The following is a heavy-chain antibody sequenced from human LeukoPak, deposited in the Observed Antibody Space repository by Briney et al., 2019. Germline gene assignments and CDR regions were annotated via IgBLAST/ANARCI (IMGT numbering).Heavy chain of an antibody. D-gene: IGHD3-22*01. CDR1: GGSISSYY. CDR2: IYYSGST. Sequence: SETLSLTCTVSGGSISSYYWSWIRQPPGKGLEWIGYIYYSGSTNYNPSLKSRVTISVDTSKNQFSLKLSSVTAADTAVYYCAIPYYYDSSGYYSEDYWGQGTLVTVSS. CDR3: AIPYYYDSSGYYSEDY. J-gene: IGHJ4*02. V-gene: IGHV4-59*12.